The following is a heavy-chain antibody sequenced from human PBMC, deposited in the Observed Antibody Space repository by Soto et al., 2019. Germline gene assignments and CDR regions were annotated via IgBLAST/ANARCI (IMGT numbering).Heavy chain of an antibody. CDR3: AKEPVGPDWYFDL. Sequence: DVQLLESGGGLVQPGGSLRLSCAASGFTFRSYAMSWVRQAPGKGLEWVSGISGSGISTHYADSVKGRFTVSRDNSKNTLYLQMNSLRAEDTAVYNCAKEPVGPDWYFDLWGLGTLVTVSS. CDR1: GFTFRSYA. J-gene: IGHJ2*01. V-gene: IGHV3-23*01. CDR2: ISGSGIST.